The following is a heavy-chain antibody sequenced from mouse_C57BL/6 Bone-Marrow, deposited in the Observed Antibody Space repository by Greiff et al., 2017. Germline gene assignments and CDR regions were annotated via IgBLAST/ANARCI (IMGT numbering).Heavy chain of an antibody. CDR3: EREGGYDLDS. CDR2: IDPSDSYT. J-gene: IGHJ2*01. Sequence: VQLQQPGAELVMPGASVKLSCKASGYTFPSYWMHWVKQRPGQGLEWIGEIDPSDSYTTYNQKFKGKSTLTVDKSSSTAYMQLSRLTSAASAVXNGEREGGYDLDSGGQGTTLTGSS. V-gene: IGHV1-69*01. CDR1: GYTFPSYW. D-gene: IGHD2-2*01.